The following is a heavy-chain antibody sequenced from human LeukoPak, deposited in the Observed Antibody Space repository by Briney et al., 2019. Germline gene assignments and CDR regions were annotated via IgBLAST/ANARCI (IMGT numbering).Heavy chain of an antibody. Sequence: HPGGSLRLSCAASGFTFSSYAMHWVRQAPGKGLEWVAVISYDGSNKYYADSVKGRFTISRDNAKNSLYLQMNSLRAEDTAVYYCARDKGRQRITIFGVVLDYWGQGTLVTVSS. CDR2: ISYDGSNK. CDR1: GFTFSSYA. V-gene: IGHV3-30*04. D-gene: IGHD3-3*01. CDR3: ARDKGRQRITIFGVVLDY. J-gene: IGHJ4*02.